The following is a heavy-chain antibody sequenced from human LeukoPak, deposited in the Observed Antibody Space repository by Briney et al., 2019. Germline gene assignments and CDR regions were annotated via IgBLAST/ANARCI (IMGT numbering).Heavy chain of an antibody. J-gene: IGHJ3*02. CDR1: GFTFDDYA. V-gene: IGHV3-9*01. Sequence: PGGSLRLSCAASGFTFDDYAMHWVRQAPGKGLEWVSGISWNSGSIGYADSVKGRFTISRDNAKNSLYLQMNSLRAEVTALYYCAKDISSGSYSSGPFAIWGHGTMVTVSS. CDR3: AKDISSGSYSSGPFAI. D-gene: IGHD1-26*01. CDR2: ISWNSGSI.